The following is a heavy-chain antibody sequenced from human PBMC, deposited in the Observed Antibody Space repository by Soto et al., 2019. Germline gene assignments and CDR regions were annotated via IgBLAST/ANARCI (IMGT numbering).Heavy chain of an antibody. CDR3: ATAHGTLGAFDY. CDR2: FDPEDGET. V-gene: IGHV1-24*01. CDR1: GYTLXELS. Sequence: SCKVSGYTLXELSMHWVRQAPGKGLEWMGGFDPEDGETIYAQKFQGRVTMTEDTSTDTAYMELSSLRSEDTAVYYCATAHGTLGAFDYWGQGTLVTVSS. J-gene: IGHJ4*02. D-gene: IGHD1-26*01.